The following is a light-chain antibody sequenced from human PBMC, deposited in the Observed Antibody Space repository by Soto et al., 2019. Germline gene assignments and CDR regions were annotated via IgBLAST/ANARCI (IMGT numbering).Light chain of an antibody. CDR2: DSS. CDR3: QQRKHWPPIT. Sequence: EVELTQSPATLSLPPGETATLSCRASQSVDKFLAWYQQRPGQPPRLLIFDSSNRAAGVPVRFSGSGSGTVFTLTIGSLEPEDSAVYFCQQRKHWPPITFGQGTRLEIK. CDR1: QSVDKF. J-gene: IGKJ5*01. V-gene: IGKV3-11*01.